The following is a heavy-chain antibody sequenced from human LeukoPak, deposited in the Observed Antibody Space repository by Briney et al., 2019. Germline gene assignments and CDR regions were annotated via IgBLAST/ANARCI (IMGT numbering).Heavy chain of an antibody. D-gene: IGHD4-17*01. CDR3: ARDTNGDYVSADN. CDR1: GGSFNNHA. CDR2: IIPIVDIP. Sequence: SVKVSCKASGGSFNNHAISWVRQAPGQGLEWMGRIIPIVDIPNYAQQFQGRVTITADKSTTTVHMELSSLRSEDTAVYYCARDTNGDYVSADNWGQGTLVTVSA. J-gene: IGHJ4*02. V-gene: IGHV1-69*04.